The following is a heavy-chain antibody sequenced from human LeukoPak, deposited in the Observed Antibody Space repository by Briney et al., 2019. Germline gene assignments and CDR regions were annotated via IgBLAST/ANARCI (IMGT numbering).Heavy chain of an antibody. CDR2: ICHSGST. D-gene: IGHD1-26*01. V-gene: IGHV4-38-2*02. Sequence: SETLSLTCAVSGYSISSGYYWGWIRQPPGKGLEWIGSICHSGSTYYNPSLRSRVTISVDTSKNQFSLKLSSVTAADTAVYYCAKDWELGSWGQGTLVTVSS. CDR1: GYSISSGYY. J-gene: IGHJ5*02. CDR3: AKDWELGS.